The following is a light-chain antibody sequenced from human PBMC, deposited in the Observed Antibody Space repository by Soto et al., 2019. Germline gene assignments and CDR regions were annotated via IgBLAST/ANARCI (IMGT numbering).Light chain of an antibody. CDR2: QHT. Sequence: SYELTQPPSVSVSPGQTATITCSGDKLGSKYACWYQQKPGQSPVLVMYQHTRRPAGIPERFSGSNSGNTATLTISGTQAMDEADYYCQAWDSSTHVLFGGGTQLTVL. CDR1: KLGSKY. CDR3: QAWDSSTHVL. V-gene: IGLV3-1*01. J-gene: IGLJ2*01.